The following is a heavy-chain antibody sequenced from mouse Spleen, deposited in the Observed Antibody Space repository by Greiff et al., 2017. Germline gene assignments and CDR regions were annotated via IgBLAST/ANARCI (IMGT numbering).Heavy chain of an antibody. V-gene: IGHV1-77*01. J-gene: IGHJ4*01. CDR2: IYPGSGNT. CDR1: GYTFTDYY. Sequence: VMLVESGAELARPGASVKLSCKASGYTFTDYYINWVKQRTGQGLEWIGEIYPGSGNTYYNEKFKGKATLTADKSSSTAYMQLSSLTSEDSAVYFCARGFLYAMDYWGQGTSVTVSS. CDR3: ARGFLYAMDY.